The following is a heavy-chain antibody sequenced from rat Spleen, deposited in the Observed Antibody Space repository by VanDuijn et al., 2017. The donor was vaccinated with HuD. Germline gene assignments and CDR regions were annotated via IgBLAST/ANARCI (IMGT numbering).Heavy chain of an antibody. D-gene: IGHD1-2*01. CDR2: INSAGST. CDR3: ARADIASISTDGI. CDR1: GYSITSAYR. V-gene: IGHV3-3*01. J-gene: IGHJ2*01. Sequence: EVQLQESGPGLVKPSQSLSLTCSVSGYSITSAYRWNWIRKFPGNKLEWMGYINSAGSTNYNPSLKSRISITRDTSKNQFFLQLNSVTTEDTATYYCARADIASISTDGIWGQGVMVTVSS.